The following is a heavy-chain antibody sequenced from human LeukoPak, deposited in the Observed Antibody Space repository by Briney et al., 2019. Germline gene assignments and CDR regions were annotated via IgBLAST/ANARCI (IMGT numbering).Heavy chain of an antibody. J-gene: IGHJ4*02. Sequence: SETLSLTCTVSGGSISSYYWSWIRQPPGKGLEWIGYIYYSGSTNYNPSLKSRVTISVDTSKNQFSLKLSSVTAADTAVYYCARGSYYDGSGYYYWGQGTLVTVSS. CDR2: IYYSGST. CDR1: GGSISSYY. CDR3: ARGSYYDGSGYYY. D-gene: IGHD3-22*01. V-gene: IGHV4-59*01.